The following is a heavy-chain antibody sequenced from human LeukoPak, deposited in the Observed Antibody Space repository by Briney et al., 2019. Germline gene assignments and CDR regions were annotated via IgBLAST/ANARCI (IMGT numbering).Heavy chain of an antibody. CDR2: IYYSGST. CDR1: GGSITSRSYY. V-gene: IGHV4-39*01. Sequence: SQTLSLTCTVSGGSITSRSYYWGWLRQPPWKGLEWIGSIYYSGSTYYNPSLKSRVTISVDTSKNQFSLKLSSVTAADTAVYYYARRRTRDYYDSSGYYPSFDYWGQGTLVTVSS. D-gene: IGHD3-22*01. J-gene: IGHJ4*02. CDR3: ARRRTRDYYDSSGYYPSFDY.